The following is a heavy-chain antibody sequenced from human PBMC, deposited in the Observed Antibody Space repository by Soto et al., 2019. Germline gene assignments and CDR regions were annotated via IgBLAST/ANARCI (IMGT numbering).Heavy chain of an antibody. CDR3: ARAVVDTALDV. CDR2: IYYIGTT. J-gene: IGHJ6*02. V-gene: IGHV4-31*03. D-gene: IGHD5-18*01. CDR1: GGSISSAGHY. Sequence: QVQLQESGPGLVKPSQTLSLTCTVSGGSISSAGHYWRWIRQHPGKGLEWIGYIYYIGTTYYNPSLKSRVVISLDTSENQFSLRLSSVTAADTAVYFCARAVVDTALDVWGQGTTVTVSS.